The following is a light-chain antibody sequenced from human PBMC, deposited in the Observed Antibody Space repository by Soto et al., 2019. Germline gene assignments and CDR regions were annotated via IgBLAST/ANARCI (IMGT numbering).Light chain of an antibody. CDR2: GSS. Sequence: EIVMPQYPATLYVSPGGRATLSCRASQTISGTLAWYQQKPGQAPRLLIHGSSTRAPGFPARFSGSGSGTYFILTISSLQSEDFAVYDCQQSDNWPWTFGQGTKGEIK. CDR1: QTISGT. J-gene: IGKJ1*01. V-gene: IGKV3-15*01. CDR3: QQSDNWPWT.